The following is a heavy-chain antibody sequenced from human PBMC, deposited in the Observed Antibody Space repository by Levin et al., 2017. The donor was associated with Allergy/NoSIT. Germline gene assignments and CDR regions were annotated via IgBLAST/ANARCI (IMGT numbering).Heavy chain of an antibody. D-gene: IGHD5-18*01. CDR3: ARAARGYSHVFDS. V-gene: IGHV3-48*02. J-gene: IGHJ4*02. CDR2: IGSGSTVI. CDR1: GFSFNSHN. Sequence: GGSLRLSCVGTGFSFNSHNMNWVRQAPGRGLEWVSYIGSGSTVIEYADSVKGRFTISRDNAKNSLFLEMNTLRNEDTAVYYCARAARGYSHVFDSWGQGILVTVSS.